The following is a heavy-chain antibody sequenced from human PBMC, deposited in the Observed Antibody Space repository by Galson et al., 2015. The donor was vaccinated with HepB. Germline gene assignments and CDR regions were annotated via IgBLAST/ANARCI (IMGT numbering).Heavy chain of an antibody. J-gene: IGHJ6*03. CDR1: GFTFSSYS. CDR3: ARDWVTVTTAGAPTAHYYYYYYMDV. V-gene: IGHV3-48*02. CDR2: ISSSSTI. D-gene: IGHD4-17*01. Sequence: SLRLSCAASGFTFSSYSMNWVRQAPGKGLEWVSYISSSSTIYYADSVKGRFTISRDNAENSLYLQMNSLRDEDAAVYYCARDWVTVTTAGAPTAHYYYYYYMDVWGKGTTVTVSS.